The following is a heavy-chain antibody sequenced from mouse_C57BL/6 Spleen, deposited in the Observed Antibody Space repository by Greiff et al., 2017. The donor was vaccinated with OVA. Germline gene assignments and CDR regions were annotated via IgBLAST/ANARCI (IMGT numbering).Heavy chain of an antibody. CDR2: INYDGSST. D-gene: IGHD2-4*01. J-gene: IGHJ4*01. CDR1: GFTFSDYY. Sequence: EVMLVESEGGLVQPGSSMKLSCTASGFTFSDYYMAWVRQVPEKGLEWVANINYDGSSTYYLDSLKSRFIISRDNAKNILYLQMSSLKSEDTATYYCARGGDYDYDHYAMDYWGQGTSVTVSS. V-gene: IGHV5-16*01. CDR3: ARGGDYDYDHYAMDY.